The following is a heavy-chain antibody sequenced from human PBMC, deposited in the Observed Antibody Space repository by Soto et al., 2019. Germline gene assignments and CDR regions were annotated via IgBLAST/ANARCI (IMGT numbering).Heavy chain of an antibody. D-gene: IGHD6-19*01. CDR1: GGSISTSRYY. CDR2: IFYTGST. Sequence: SETLSLTCTVSGGSISTSRYYWGWIRQPPGKGLEWIGSIFYTGSTYYNPSLRSRVTISVDTSTNQFSLKLSSVTAADTAVHYCARLSVTVAGAGGDYWGQGTLVTVSS. CDR3: ARLSVTVAGAGGDY. J-gene: IGHJ4*02. V-gene: IGHV4-39*01.